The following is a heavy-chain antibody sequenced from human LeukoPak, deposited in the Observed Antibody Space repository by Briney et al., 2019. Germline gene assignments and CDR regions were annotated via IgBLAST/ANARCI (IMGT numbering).Heavy chain of an antibody. Sequence: GRSLRLSCAASGFIFSTSGMHWVRQAPGKGLEWVAVIWYDGSNKYYADSVKGRFTISRDNSKNTLYLQMNSLRAEDTAVYYCARDWAPIAAAPGWFDPWGQGTLVTVSS. CDR1: GFIFSTSG. CDR3: ARDWAPIAAAPGWFDP. CDR2: IWYDGSNK. J-gene: IGHJ5*02. D-gene: IGHD6-13*01. V-gene: IGHV3-33*01.